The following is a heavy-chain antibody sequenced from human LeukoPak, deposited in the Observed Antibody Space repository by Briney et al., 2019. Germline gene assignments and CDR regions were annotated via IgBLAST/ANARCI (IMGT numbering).Heavy chain of an antibody. CDR1: GYTFTSYG. CDR3: ARERRQDSNGSQGLDY. Sequence: ASVKVSCKASGYTFTSYGISWVRQAPGQGLEWMGWISAYNGNTNYAQKLQGRVTMTTDTSTSTAYMGLRSLRSDDTAVYYCARERRQDSNGSQGLDYWGQGTLVTVSS. V-gene: IGHV1-18*01. CDR2: ISAYNGNT. D-gene: IGHD3-22*01. J-gene: IGHJ4*02.